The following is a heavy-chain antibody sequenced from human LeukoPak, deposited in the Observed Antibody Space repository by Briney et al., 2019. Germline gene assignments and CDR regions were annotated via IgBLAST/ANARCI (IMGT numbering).Heavy chain of an antibody. Sequence: GGSLRLSCVASGFTFSDYWMSWVRQAPGKGLEWVANIKQDGSVKHYVDSVKGRFTISRDNAQNSLYLQMNSLRAGDTAVYYCATNWNYRFDYWGQGTLVTVSS. D-gene: IGHD1-7*01. CDR3: ATNWNYRFDY. J-gene: IGHJ4*02. V-gene: IGHV3-7*01. CDR1: GFTFSDYW. CDR2: IKQDGSVK.